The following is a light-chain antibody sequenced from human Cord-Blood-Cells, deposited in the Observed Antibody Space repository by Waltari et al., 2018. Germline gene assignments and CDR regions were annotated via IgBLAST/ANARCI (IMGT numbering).Light chain of an antibody. CDR1: SSDVGGYNY. CDR3: SSYTSSSTWV. Sequence: QSALTQPASVSGSPGQSITISCTGTSSDVGGYNYVSWYQQHPGKAPKRMIYDVSKRHSGVSNRFSGSKSGNTASLTISGLQAEDEADYYCSSYTSSSTWVFGGGTKLTVL. CDR2: DVS. V-gene: IGLV2-14*01. J-gene: IGLJ3*02.